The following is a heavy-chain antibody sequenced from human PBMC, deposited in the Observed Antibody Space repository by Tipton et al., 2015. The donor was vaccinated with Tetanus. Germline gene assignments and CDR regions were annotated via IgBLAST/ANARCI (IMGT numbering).Heavy chain of an antibody. V-gene: IGHV3-23*01. Sequence: SGFTFSSFSMTWVRQAPGKGLVWVSSISGSGDTTYYADSVRGRFTVSRDNSKDTVYLDVRSLRDEDTAVYYCATDGLPRGFVMVEATTQKYFRHWGQGTLVTVSS. J-gene: IGHJ1*01. CDR2: ISGSGDTT. CDR3: ATDGLPRGFVMVEATTQKYFRH. CDR1: GFTFSSFS. D-gene: IGHD2-21*01.